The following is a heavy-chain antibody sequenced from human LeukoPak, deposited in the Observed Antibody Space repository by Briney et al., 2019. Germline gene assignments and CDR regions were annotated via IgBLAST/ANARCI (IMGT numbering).Heavy chain of an antibody. CDR2: IYSGGST. D-gene: IGHD3-22*01. CDR1: GFTVSSNY. V-gene: IGHV3-53*01. J-gene: IGHJ4*02. Sequence: QSGGSLRLSCAASGFTVSSNYMSWVRQAPGKGLEWVSVIYSGGSTYYADSVKGRFTISRDNAKNSLYLQMNSLRAEDTAVYYCARVYYDSSPDYWGQGTLVTVSS. CDR3: ARVYYDSSPDY.